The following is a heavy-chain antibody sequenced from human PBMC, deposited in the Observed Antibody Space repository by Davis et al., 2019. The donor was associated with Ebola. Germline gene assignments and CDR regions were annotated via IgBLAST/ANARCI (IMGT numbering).Heavy chain of an antibody. J-gene: IGHJ4*02. V-gene: IGHV4-39*01. D-gene: IGHD2-8*01. CDR3: ARQVYWRAYFDY. CDR1: GGSISSSSYH. Sequence: GSLRLSCTASGGSISSSSYHWGWIRQPPGKGLEWIGSIYYSGSTYYNPSLKSRVTISVDTSKNQFSLKLSSVTAADTAVYYCARQVYWRAYFDYWGQGTLVTVSS. CDR2: IYYSGST.